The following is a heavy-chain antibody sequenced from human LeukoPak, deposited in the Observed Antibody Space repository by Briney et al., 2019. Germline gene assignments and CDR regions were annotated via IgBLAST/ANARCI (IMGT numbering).Heavy chain of an antibody. CDR1: GGSISSSSYY. CDR2: IYYSGST. J-gene: IGHJ5*02. D-gene: IGHD3/OR15-3a*01. Sequence: PSETLSLTCTVSGGSISSSSYYWGWIRQPPGKGLEWIGSIYYSGSTYYNPSLKSRVTISVDTSKNQFSLKLSSVTAADTAVYYCARGAEVWTPGGDNWFDPWGQGTLVTVSS. V-gene: IGHV4-39*07. CDR3: ARGAEVWTPGGDNWFDP.